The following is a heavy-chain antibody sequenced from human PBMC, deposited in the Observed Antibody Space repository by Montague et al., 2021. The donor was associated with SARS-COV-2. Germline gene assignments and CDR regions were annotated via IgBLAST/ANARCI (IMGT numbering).Heavy chain of an antibody. D-gene: IGHD3-3*01. V-gene: IGHV4-59*01. CDR3: ARRGTGNYEILDY. CDR1: GGSMRRYY. Sequence: SETLSLTCTISGGSMRRYYWTWIRQLPGKELEWIGSIYDSGGARYNPSLKSRVSISVDASKNQFSLRVTSVTAADTAVYSCARRGTGNYEILDYWGQGILVTVSS. J-gene: IGHJ4*02. CDR2: IYDSGGA.